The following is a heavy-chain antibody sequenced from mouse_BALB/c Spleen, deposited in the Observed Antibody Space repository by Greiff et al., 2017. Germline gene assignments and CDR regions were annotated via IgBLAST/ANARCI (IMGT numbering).Heavy chain of an antibody. V-gene: IGHV5-17*02. CDR1: GFTFSSFG. J-gene: IGHJ4*01. CDR2: ISSGSSTI. CDR3: ASPSMDY. Sequence: VQLKESGGGLVQPGGSRKLSCAASGFTFSSFGMHWVRQAPEKGLEWVAYISSGSSTIYYADTVKGRFTISRDNPKNTLFLQMTSLRSEDTAMYYCASPSMDYWGQGTSVTVSS.